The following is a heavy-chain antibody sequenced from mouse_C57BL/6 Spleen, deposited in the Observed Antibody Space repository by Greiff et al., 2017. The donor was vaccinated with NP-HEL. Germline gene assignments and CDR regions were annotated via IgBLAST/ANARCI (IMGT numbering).Heavy chain of an antibody. CDR3: ARMPDYYGSSEGYAMDY. V-gene: IGHV8-8*01. CDR1: GFSLSTFGMG. Sequence: QVTLKESGPGILQPSQTLSLTCSFSGFSLSTFGMGVGWIRQPSGKGLEWLAHIWWDDDKYYNPALKSRLTISKDTSKNQVFLKIANVDTADTATYYCARMPDYYGSSEGYAMDYWGQGTSVTVSS. CDR2: IWWDDDK. D-gene: IGHD1-1*01. J-gene: IGHJ4*01.